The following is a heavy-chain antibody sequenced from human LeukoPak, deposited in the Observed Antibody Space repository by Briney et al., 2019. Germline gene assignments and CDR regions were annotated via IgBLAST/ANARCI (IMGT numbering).Heavy chain of an antibody. Sequence: PSETLSLTCAVYGGSFSGYYWSWIRQPPGKGLEWIGEINHSGSTNYNPSLKSRVTISVDTSKNQFSLKLSSVTAADTAVYYCARASRYCNSTSCSRAYYFDYWGQGTLVTVSS. CDR1: GGSFSGYY. J-gene: IGHJ4*02. V-gene: IGHV4-34*01. CDR2: INHSGST. D-gene: IGHD2-2*01. CDR3: ARASRYCNSTSCSRAYYFDY.